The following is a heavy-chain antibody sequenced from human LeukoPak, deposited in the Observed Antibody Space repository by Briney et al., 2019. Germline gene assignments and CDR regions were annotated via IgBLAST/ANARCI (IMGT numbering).Heavy chain of an antibody. CDR3: ARMSTISWYVCDY. CDR2: IKQDGSEK. D-gene: IGHD6-13*01. V-gene: IGHV3-7*01. J-gene: IGHJ4*02. Sequence: GGSLRLSCAAPGFSFSSYWMTWVRQAPGKGLEWVANIKQDGSEKYYVDSVMGRFTISRDNAKNSLYLQMNSLRAEDTAVYYCARMSTISWYVCDYWGQGTLVTVSS. CDR1: GFSFSSYW.